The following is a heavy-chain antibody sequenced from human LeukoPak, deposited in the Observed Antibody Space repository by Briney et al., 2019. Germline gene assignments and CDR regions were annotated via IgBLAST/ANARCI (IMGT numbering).Heavy chain of an antibody. CDR3: ARASYCSSTSCYTYVDY. Sequence: ASVKVSCKASGYTFTSYGISWVRQAPGQGLEWMGWISAYNGNANYAQNLQGRVTMTTDTSTSTAYMELRSLRSDDTAVYYCARASYCSSTSCYTYVDYWGQGTLVTVSS. D-gene: IGHD2-2*02. CDR1: GYTFTSYG. J-gene: IGHJ4*02. CDR2: ISAYNGNA. V-gene: IGHV1-18*01.